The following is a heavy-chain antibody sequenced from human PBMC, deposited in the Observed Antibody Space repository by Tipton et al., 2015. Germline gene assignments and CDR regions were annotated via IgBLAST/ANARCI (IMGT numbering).Heavy chain of an antibody. CDR3: ARDERWLQSSYHYAMDV. D-gene: IGHD5-24*01. J-gene: IGHJ6*02. CDR1: GYTFTSCD. CDR2: MNPNSGDT. V-gene: IGHV1-8*01. Sequence: QSGPEVKKPGASVKVSCKASGYTFTSCDVNWVRQASGQGLEWMGGMNPNSGDTDYAQKFQGRVTMTRNTSISTAYMELSSLRSEDTGVYFCARDERWLQSSYHYAMDVWGQGTTVTVSS.